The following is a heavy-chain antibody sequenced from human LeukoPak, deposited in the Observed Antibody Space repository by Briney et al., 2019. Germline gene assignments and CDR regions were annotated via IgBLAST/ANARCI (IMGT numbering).Heavy chain of an antibody. D-gene: IGHD4-17*01. CDR2: IYHTGST. Sequence: PSETLPLTCTVSGGSISSYYWSWIRQPPGKGLEWIGYIYHTGSTSYNPSLKGRVTISVDTSKNQFSLKLSSVTAADTAVYYCARGLNRNDYGDYGYWGQGTLVTASS. J-gene: IGHJ4*02. CDR3: ARGLNRNDYGDYGY. V-gene: IGHV4-59*01. CDR1: GGSISSYY.